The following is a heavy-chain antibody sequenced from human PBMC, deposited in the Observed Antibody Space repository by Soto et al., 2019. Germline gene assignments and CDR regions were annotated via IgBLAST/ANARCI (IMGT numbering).Heavy chain of an antibody. CDR3: AKDPASYYYYGMDV. V-gene: IGHV3-74*01. J-gene: IGHJ6*02. CDR1: GFSLSDYW. CDR2: ISGSGGDT. Sequence: GVPMRLSCGASGFSLSDYWMHWVRKVPGKGLLWVSRISGSGGDTNYADSVKGRFTISRDNSKNTLYLQMNSLRAEDTAIYYCAKDPASYYYYGMDVWGQGTTVTVSS.